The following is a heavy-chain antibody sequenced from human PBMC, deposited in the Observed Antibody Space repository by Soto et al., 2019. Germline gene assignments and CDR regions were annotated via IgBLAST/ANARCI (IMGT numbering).Heavy chain of an antibody. V-gene: IGHV3-30*18. J-gene: IGHJ4*02. CDR2: ISHDGSDK. D-gene: IGHD2-2*02. Sequence: MHWPRQATSKGLERMAVISHDGSDKFYADSVKARFSVSRDNSKNTLYLQMSGLRREDTALYYCAKSPDFFCSRANCDSDYFDYCSQRTPLTFSS. CDR3: AKSPDFFCSRANCDSDYFDY.